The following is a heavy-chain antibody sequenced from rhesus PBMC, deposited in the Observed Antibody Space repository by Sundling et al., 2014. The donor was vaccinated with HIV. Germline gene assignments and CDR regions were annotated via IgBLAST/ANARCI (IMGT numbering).Heavy chain of an antibody. CDR2: ISSGGHST. Sequence: EVQLVESGGGLVQPGGSLRLSCAASGFSFTNYDIYWVRQAPGKGLAWISAISSGGHSTNHADSVKGRFTISRDHSKNTVSLQMNSLRAEDTAVYYCAKDAIQRVRYFDYWGQGVLVTVSS. CDR1: GFSFTNYD. D-gene: IGHD5-24*01. J-gene: IGHJ4*01. CDR3: AKDAIQRVRYFDY. V-gene: IGHV3-103*01.